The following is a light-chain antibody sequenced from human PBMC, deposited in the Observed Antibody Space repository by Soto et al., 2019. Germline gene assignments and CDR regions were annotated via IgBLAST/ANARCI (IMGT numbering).Light chain of an antibody. Sequence: EIVMTQSPATLSLSPGERATLSCRASQSVSSNLAWYQQKPGQAPRLLIYGASTRAPGIPARFSSSGSGTEFTLTISSLQSEDFAVYYCQQYNNWPPVYTFGQGTKLEIK. J-gene: IGKJ2*01. V-gene: IGKV3-15*01. CDR3: QQYNNWPPVYT. CDR1: QSVSSN. CDR2: GAS.